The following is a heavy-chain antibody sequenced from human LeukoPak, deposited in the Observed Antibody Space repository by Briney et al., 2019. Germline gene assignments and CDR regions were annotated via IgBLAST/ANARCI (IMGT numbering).Heavy chain of an antibody. CDR2: IKQDGSEK. V-gene: IGHV3-7*01. CDR1: GFTFSHYW. CDR3: ARDQGALDI. Sequence: GGSLRLSCAASGFTFSHYWMSWVRQAPGKGLEWLANIKQDGSEKYYVDSVKGRFTISRDDAKNSLYLQMNSQRAEDTAIYYCARDQGALDIWGQGTMVTVSS. J-gene: IGHJ3*02.